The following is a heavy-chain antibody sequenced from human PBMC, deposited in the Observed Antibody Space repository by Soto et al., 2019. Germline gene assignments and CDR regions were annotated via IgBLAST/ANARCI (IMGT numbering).Heavy chain of an antibody. CDR3: ARHNYGSGSTYFDY. J-gene: IGHJ4*02. Sequence: QVQLQESGPGLVKPSETLSLTCTVSGGSISSYYGSWIRQPPGKGLEWIGYIYYSGSTNYNPSLKSRVTISVDTSKNQFSLKLNSMTAADTAVYYCARHNYGSGSTYFDYWGQGTLVTVSS. V-gene: IGHV4-59*08. D-gene: IGHD3-10*01. CDR1: GGSISSYY. CDR2: IYYSGST.